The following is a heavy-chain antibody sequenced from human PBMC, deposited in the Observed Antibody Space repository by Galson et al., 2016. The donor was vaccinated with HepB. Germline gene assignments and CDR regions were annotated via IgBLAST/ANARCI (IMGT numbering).Heavy chain of an antibody. J-gene: IGHJ5*02. CDR2: ISFDGGTK. D-gene: IGHD3-16*01. CDR3: VKDIYGQLDP. CDR1: GFNFGNYG. Sequence: SLRLSCAASGFNFGNYGMHWVRQAPGKGLEWVALISFDGGTKWYGDAVKGRFTISRDESNNTLYLQLTSLRIEDTAMYYCVKDIYGQLDPWGLGTLVTVSS. V-gene: IGHV3-30*18.